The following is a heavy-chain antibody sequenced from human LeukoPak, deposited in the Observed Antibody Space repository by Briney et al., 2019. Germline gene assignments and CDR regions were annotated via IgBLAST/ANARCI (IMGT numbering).Heavy chain of an antibody. J-gene: IGHJ3*02. CDR3: ARHMIPDTYYYDSSGYYYGDAFDI. CDR1: GFTFSGYW. CDR2: IKQDGSEK. D-gene: IGHD3-22*01. V-gene: IGHV3-7*01. Sequence: GGSLRLSCAASGFTFSGYWMSWVRQAPGKGLEWVANIKQDGSEKYYVDSVKGRFTISRDNAKNSLYLQMNSLRAEDTAVYYCARHMIPDTYYYDSSGYYYGDAFDIWGQGTMVTVSS.